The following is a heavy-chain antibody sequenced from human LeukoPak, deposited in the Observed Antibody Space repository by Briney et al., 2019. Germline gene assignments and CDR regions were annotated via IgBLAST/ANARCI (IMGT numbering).Heavy chain of an antibody. D-gene: IGHD3-22*01. CDR1: GFTFSDYY. J-gene: IGHJ4*02. CDR3: ARDHYYDSSGYHIDY. V-gene: IGHV3-11*01. Sequence: PGGSLRLSCAASGFTFSDYYMSWIRQAPGKGLEWVSYISSSGSTIYYADSVKGRFTISRDNAKNSLYLQMNSLRAEETAVYYCARDHYYDSSGYHIDYWGQGTLVTVSS. CDR2: ISSSGSTI.